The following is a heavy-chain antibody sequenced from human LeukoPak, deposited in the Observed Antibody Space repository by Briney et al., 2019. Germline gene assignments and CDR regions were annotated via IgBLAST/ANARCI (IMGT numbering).Heavy chain of an antibody. J-gene: IGHJ4*02. CDR3: ARRRLRPSIIIDY. V-gene: IGHV4-34*01. CDR1: GGSFSGYY. Sequence: SETLSLTCAVYGGSFSGYYWSWIRQPPGKGLEWIGEINHSGSTNYNPSLKSRVTISVDTSKNQFSLKLSSVTAADTAVYYCARRRLRPSIIIDYWGQGTLVTVSS. CDR2: INHSGST. D-gene: IGHD4-17*01.